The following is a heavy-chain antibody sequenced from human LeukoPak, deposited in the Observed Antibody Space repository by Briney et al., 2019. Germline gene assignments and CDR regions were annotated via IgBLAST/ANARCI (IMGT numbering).Heavy chain of an antibody. J-gene: IGHJ4*02. Sequence: GGSLRLSCASCGFTFTTSWMSGVRQAPGKGREGVGRFKSSTDGGTTDYAAPVKGRFTISGDDSKNMLYLHMSSLKTEDTAVDYCTTSSVYYGEGHWGQGTLVTVSS. CDR2: FKSSTDGGTT. D-gene: IGHD4-17*01. CDR1: GFTFTTSW. V-gene: IGHV3-15*01. CDR3: TTSSVYYGEGH.